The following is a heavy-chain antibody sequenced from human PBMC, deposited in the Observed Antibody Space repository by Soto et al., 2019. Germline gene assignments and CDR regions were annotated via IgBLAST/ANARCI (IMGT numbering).Heavy chain of an antibody. Sequence: QVQLQESGPGLVKPSETLSLTCTVSGGSISSYYWSWIRQPPGKGLEWIGYIYYSGITNYNPSLKSPVTISVDTSQNQFSLKLSSVTAADMAVYYCARYKSTYYYGMDVWGQGTTVTVSS. J-gene: IGHJ6*02. CDR3: ARYKSTYYYGMDV. CDR1: GGSISSYY. D-gene: IGHD1-20*01. V-gene: IGHV4-59*01. CDR2: IYYSGIT.